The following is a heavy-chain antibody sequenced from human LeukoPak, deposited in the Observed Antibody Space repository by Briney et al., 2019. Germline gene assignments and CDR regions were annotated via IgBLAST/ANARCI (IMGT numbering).Heavy chain of an antibody. V-gene: IGHV3-30*03. CDR2: ISYDGSNK. Sequence: GGSLRLSCAASGFTFSSYAMTWVRQAPGKGLEWVAVISYDGSNKYYADSVKGRFTIFRDNSKNTLYLQMNSLRAEDTAVYYCARDRIQLWFDYWGQGTLVTVSS. J-gene: IGHJ5*01. CDR1: GFTFSSYA. D-gene: IGHD5-18*01. CDR3: ARDRIQLWFDY.